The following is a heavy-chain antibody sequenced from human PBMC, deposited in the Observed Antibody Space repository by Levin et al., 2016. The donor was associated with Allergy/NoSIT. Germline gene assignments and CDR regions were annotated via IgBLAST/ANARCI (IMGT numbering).Heavy chain of an antibody. CDR3: ARVRYYGMDV. J-gene: IGHJ6*02. V-gene: IGHV3-74*01. Sequence: WIRQPPGKGLVWVSRIDSDGSRTSYADSVKGRFTISRDNAKNTLYLQMNSLRAEDTAVYYCARVRYYGMDVWGQGTTVTVSS. CDR2: IDSDGSRT.